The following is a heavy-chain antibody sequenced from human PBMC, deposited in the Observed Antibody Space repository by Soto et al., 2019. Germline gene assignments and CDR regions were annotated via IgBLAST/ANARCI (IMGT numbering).Heavy chain of an antibody. CDR3: ARGRFGELPEGFYYYYGMDV. Sequence: QVPLVQSGAEVKKPGASVKVSCKASGYTFTSYGISWVRQAPGQGLEWMGWISAYNGNTNYAQKLQGRVTMTTDTSTSTAYMGLRSLRSDDTAVYYCARGRFGELPEGFYYYYGMDVWGQGTTFTVSS. CDR1: GYTFTSYG. J-gene: IGHJ6*02. CDR2: ISAYNGNT. D-gene: IGHD3-10*01. V-gene: IGHV1-18*04.